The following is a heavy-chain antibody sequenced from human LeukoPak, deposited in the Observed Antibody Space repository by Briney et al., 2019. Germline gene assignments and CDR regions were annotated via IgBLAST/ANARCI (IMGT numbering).Heavy chain of an antibody. J-gene: IGHJ4*02. CDR1: GFNLNDYY. CDR2: ITSSGSQ. D-gene: IGHD3-22*01. CDR3: TRDQDAGYALGY. Sequence: GGSLRLSCAASGFNLNDYYMSWTRQAPGKGLEWISYITSSGSQYYSDSVKGRFTISRDAASKSLYLQMKSLRAEDSAVYFCTRDQDAGYALGYWGQGTLVIVSS. V-gene: IGHV3-11*01.